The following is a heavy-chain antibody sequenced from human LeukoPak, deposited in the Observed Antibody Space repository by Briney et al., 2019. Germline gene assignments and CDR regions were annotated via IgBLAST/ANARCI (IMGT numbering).Heavy chain of an antibody. Sequence: GGSLRLSCAASGFTFSSYAMSWVRQAPGKGLEWVSAISGSGGSTYSADSVKGRFTISRDNSKNTLYLQMNSLRAEDTAVYYCARSPLRLGELSFDYWGQGTLVTVSS. CDR2: ISGSGGST. D-gene: IGHD3-16*02. CDR3: ARSPLRLGELSFDY. V-gene: IGHV3-23*01. CDR1: GFTFSSYA. J-gene: IGHJ4*02.